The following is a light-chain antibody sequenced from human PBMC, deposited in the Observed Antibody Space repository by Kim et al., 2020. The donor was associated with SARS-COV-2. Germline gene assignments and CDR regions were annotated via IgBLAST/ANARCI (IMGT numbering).Light chain of an antibody. CDR1: KSNIGINT. Sequence: GQMFTIYRSGRKSNIGINTVTWYQQVPGTSPKLLIYLNSQRPSGVPDRFSGSKSGTSASLAISGLQSEDEADYYCATWDDSPDGPVFGGGTQLTVL. J-gene: IGLJ2*01. V-gene: IGLV1-44*01. CDR2: LNS. CDR3: ATWDDSPDGPV.